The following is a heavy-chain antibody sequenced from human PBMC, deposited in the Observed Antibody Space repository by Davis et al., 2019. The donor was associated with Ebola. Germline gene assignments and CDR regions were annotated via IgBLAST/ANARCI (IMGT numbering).Heavy chain of an antibody. D-gene: IGHD5-18*01. Sequence: PSETLSLTCTVSGGSISSGDYYWSWIRQPPGKGLEWIGYIYYSGSTYYNPSLKSRVTVSVDTSKNQFSLKLSSVTAADTAVYYCARGRLRYSYGLNYFDYWGQGTLVTVSS. CDR3: ARGRLRYSYGLNYFDY. J-gene: IGHJ4*02. V-gene: IGHV4-30-4*01. CDR1: GGSISSGDYY. CDR2: IYYSGST.